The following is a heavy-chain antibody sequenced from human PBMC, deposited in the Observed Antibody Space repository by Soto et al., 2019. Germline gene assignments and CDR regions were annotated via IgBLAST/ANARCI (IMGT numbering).Heavy chain of an antibody. CDR2: ISYDGSNK. V-gene: IGHV3-30*18. CDR3: AKDLPYDYIWGSYRYDRYFDY. D-gene: IGHD3-16*02. J-gene: IGHJ4*02. CDR1: GFTFSSYG. Sequence: GGSLRLSCAASGFTFSSYGMHWVRQAPGKGLEWVAVISYDGSNKYYADSVKGRFTISRDNSKNTLYLQMNSLRAEDTAVYYCAKDLPYDYIWGSYRYDRYFDYWGQGTLVTVSS.